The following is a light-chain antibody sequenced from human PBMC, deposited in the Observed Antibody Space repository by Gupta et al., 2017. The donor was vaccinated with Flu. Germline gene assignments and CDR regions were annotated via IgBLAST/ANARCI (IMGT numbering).Light chain of an antibody. CDR1: LSVFYNSDKKNY. V-gene: IGKV4-1*01. Sequence: NCKSSLSVFYNSDKKNYLAWYQHKAGQPPKVLVYWASTRQSGVPDRFSGSGSGTEFTLTISSLQAEDAAVYYCQQYYVTPYTFGQGTKLEIK. J-gene: IGKJ2*01. CDR2: WAS. CDR3: QQYYVTPYT.